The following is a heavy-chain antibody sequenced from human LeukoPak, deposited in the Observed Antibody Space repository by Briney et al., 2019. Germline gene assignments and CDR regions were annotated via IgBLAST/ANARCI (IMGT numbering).Heavy chain of an antibody. Sequence: ASVKVSCKASGYTFTGYYMHWVRQAPGLGLEWMGWINPNSGGTNYAQKFQGRVTMTRDTSISTAYMELSRLRSDDTAVYYCARGGIGMVRGVETYFDYWGQGTLVTVSS. CDR1: GYTFTGYY. D-gene: IGHD3-10*01. V-gene: IGHV1-2*02. J-gene: IGHJ4*02. CDR3: ARGGIGMVRGVETYFDY. CDR2: INPNSGGT.